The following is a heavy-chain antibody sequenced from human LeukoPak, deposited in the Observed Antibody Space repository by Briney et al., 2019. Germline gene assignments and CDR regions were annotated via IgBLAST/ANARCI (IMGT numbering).Heavy chain of an antibody. Sequence: GGSLRLSCAASGFSFDDYTMHWVRQAPGKGLDWVSLITWNGGSTFYADSVKGRFSISRDNNKNSLNLQMDSLTTEDSALYYCVKERLRYFDYWGQGTLVTVSS. CDR1: GFSFDDYT. CDR2: ITWNGGST. J-gene: IGHJ4*02. V-gene: IGHV3-43*01. CDR3: VKERLRYFDY.